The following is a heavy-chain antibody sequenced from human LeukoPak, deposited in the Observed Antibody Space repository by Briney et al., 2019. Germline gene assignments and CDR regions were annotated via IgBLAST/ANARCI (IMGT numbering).Heavy chain of an antibody. CDR2: IYYSGST. CDR1: GGSISSYY. Sequence: SETLSLTCTVSGGSISSYYWSWIRQPPGKGLEWIGYIYYSGSTNYNPSLKSRVTISVDTCKNQFSLKLSSVTAADTAVYYCARNNDSSVFFDYWGQGTLVTVSS. V-gene: IGHV4-59*08. D-gene: IGHD3-22*01. J-gene: IGHJ4*02. CDR3: ARNNDSSVFFDY.